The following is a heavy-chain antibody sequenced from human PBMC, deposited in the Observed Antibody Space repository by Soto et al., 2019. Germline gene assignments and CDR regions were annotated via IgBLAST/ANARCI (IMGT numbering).Heavy chain of an antibody. CDR2: ISGDDEST. J-gene: IGHJ4*02. D-gene: IGHD4-17*01. CDR1: GFTFNNYA. Sequence: PGGSLRLSCAASGFTFNNYAMSWIRQAPGKGLDWVSAISGDDESTFYADSVKGRLTISRDNSRNTLYLQMNSLRAEDTAVYFCARAVDGDYPFDFWGQGTLVTVSS. V-gene: IGHV3-23*01. CDR3: ARAVDGDYPFDF.